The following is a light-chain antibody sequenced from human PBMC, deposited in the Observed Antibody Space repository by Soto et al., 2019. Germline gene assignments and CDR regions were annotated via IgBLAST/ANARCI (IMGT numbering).Light chain of an antibody. CDR3: QQYNNWPTIT. J-gene: IGKJ5*01. CDR2: GVS. Sequence: EIVMTQSPATLSVSPGERATLSCRASQSVSSNLAWYQQKPGQAPRLLIYGVSTRATGIPARFSGSGSGTEFTLTISSLQSEDFAVYYCQQYNNWPTITFGQGTRLDSK. V-gene: IGKV3-15*01. CDR1: QSVSSN.